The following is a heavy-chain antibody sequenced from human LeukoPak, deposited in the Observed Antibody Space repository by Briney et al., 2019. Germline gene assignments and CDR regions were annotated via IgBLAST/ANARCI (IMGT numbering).Heavy chain of an antibody. CDR3: ARCYSRGDYYYYYVDV. Sequence: GGPLRLSCAASGFTFDDYGMSWVRQAPGKGLEWVSDINWNGGRTGYADSVKGRFTISRDNAKNSLYMQMNSLRAEDTALYYCARCYSRGDYYYYYVDVWGKGTTVIVS. CDR2: INWNGGRT. J-gene: IGHJ6*03. V-gene: IGHV3-20*04. D-gene: IGHD4-11*01. CDR1: GFTFDDYG.